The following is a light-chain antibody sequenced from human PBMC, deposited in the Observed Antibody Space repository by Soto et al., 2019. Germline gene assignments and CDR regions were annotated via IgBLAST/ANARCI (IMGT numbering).Light chain of an antibody. CDR1: QAISSY. J-gene: IGKJ4*01. CDR3: QNYNSAPPA. Sequence: DIQMTQSPSSLSPSVGDRVTITCRASQAISSYLAWYQQKPGKVPSLLIYAASNLRSGVPSRFSGVGSGTYFTLTISSLQPEDVATYYCQNYNSAPPAFGGGTKVEI. CDR2: AAS. V-gene: IGKV1-27*01.